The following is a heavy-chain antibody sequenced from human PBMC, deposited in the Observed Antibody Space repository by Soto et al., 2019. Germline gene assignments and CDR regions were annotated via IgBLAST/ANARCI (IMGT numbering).Heavy chain of an antibody. CDR3: ARDELELLASGYYYYYGMDV. J-gene: IGHJ6*02. D-gene: IGHD1-7*01. CDR1: GDTLTELS. CDR2: FDPEDGET. V-gene: IGHV1-24*01. Sequence: GASVKVSCKVSGDTLTELSMHWVRQAPGKGLEWMGGFDPEDGETIYAQKFQGRVTMTEDTSTDTAYMELSSLRSEDTAVYYCARDELELLASGYYYYYGMDVWGQGTTVTVSS.